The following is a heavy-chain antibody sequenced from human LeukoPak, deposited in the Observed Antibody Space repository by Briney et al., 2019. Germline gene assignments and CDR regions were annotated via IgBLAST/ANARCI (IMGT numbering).Heavy chain of an antibody. CDR1: GYTFTGFY. J-gene: IGHJ4*02. D-gene: IGHD3-10*01. Sequence: ASVKVSCKASGYTFTGFYLHWVRQAPGQGLEWMGWINPKSGGTNYAQKFQGRVTMTRDTSINTAYMELSSLRSDDTAIYYCAREEVSVISDTCCSGLGYWGQGTLVTVSS. CDR3: AREEVSVISDTCCSGLGY. V-gene: IGHV1-2*02. CDR2: INPKSGGT.